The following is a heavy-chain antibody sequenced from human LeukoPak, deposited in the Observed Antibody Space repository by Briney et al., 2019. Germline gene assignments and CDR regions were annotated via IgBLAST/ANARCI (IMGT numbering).Heavy chain of an antibody. CDR3: ARDGLSDIVVVVAAFDY. V-gene: IGHV3-7*01. J-gene: IGHJ4*02. D-gene: IGHD2-15*01. Sequence: PGGSLRLSCAASGFTFSSYWMSWVRQAPGKGLEWVANIKQDGSEKYYVDSVKGRFTISRDNAKNSLYLQMNSLRAEDTAVCYCARDGLSDIVVVVAAFDYWGQGTLGTVSS. CDR1: GFTFSSYW. CDR2: IKQDGSEK.